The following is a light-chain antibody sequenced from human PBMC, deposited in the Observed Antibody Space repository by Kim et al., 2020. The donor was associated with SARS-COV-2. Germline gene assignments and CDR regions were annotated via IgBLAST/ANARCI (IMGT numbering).Light chain of an antibody. CDR1: QSVSSN. J-gene: IGKJ4*01. V-gene: IGKV3-15*01. Sequence: EIVMTQSPATLSVSPGERATLSCRASQSVSSNLAWYQQKPGPAPRLLIYGASTRAPGTPARFSGSGSGTDFTLTIYSLQSEDFAVYYCHQYNDWPPLTFGGGTKLEI. CDR3: HQYNDWPPLT. CDR2: GAS.